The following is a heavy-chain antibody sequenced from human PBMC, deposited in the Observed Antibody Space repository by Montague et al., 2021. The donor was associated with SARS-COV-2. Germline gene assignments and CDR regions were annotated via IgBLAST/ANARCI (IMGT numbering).Heavy chain of an antibody. CDR2: INGGGDSK. CDR3: AKDTLRTTVAFFDL. V-gene: IGHV3-23*01. CDR1: GFRFSNYA. D-gene: IGHD6-19*01. Sequence: SLRLSCAASGFRFSNYAMNWVRQAPGKGLEWVSGINGGGDSKFYTGSAEGRFTISRDNPKNTVYLQMNSLRAEDTAVYFCAKDTLRTTVAFFDLWGQGTHVTASS. J-gene: IGHJ5*02.